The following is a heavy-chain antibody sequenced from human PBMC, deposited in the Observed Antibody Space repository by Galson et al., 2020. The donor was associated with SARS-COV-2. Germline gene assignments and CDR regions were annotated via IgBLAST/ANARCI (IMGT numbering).Heavy chain of an antibody. V-gene: IGHV1-18*01. CDR1: GYTFTSYA. CDR3: ARDIYYGSGVFDY. J-gene: IGHJ4*02. CDR2: ISAYSGET. D-gene: IGHD3-10*01. Sequence: SVKVSCKASGYTFTSYALNWVRQAPGQGLEWMGWISAYSGETNSAQKFQGRVTMTTDTSTRTGYMELRSRRSDDTAVYYCARDIYYGSGVFDYWGQGTLVTIFS.